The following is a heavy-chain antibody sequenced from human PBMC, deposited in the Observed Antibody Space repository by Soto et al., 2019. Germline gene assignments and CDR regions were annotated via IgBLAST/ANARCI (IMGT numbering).Heavy chain of an antibody. CDR1: GYNFARLW. CDR2: IYPGDSAA. CDR3: ARVDANDKPFDL. Sequence: PGESLKISCQGSGYNFARLWIGLVRQMPGKGLEWMGLIYPGDSAARYSPSFQGQVTISADKSITTTYLQWSSLKASDTAIYYCARVDANDKPFDLWGQGTLVTVSS. J-gene: IGHJ4*02. D-gene: IGHD3-9*01. V-gene: IGHV5-51*01.